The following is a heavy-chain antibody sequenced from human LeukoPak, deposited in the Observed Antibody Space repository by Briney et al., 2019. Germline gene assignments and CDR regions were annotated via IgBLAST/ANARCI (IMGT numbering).Heavy chain of an antibody. V-gene: IGHV4-59*01. D-gene: IGHD4-17*01. CDR3: ASNYGEDGKWFDP. CDR2: IYYSGST. CDR1: GGSISSYY. Sequence: PSETLSLTCTVSGGSISSYYWSWIRQPPGKGLEWIGYIYYSGSTNYNPSLKSRVTISVDTSKNQFSLKLSSVTAADTAVYYCASNYGEDGKWFDPWGQGTLVTVSS. J-gene: IGHJ5*02.